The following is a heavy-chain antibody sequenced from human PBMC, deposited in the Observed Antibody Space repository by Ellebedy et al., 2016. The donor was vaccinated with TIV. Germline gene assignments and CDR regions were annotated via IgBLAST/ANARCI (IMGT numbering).Heavy chain of an antibody. J-gene: IGHJ5*02. CDR2: ISSNGGST. V-gene: IGHV3-64*01. CDR1: GFTFSSYA. CDR3: ARDFYDDRLQKLVRYNWFDP. Sequence: GESLKISCAASGFTFSSYAMHWVRQAPGKGLEYVSAISSNGGSTYYANSVKGRFTISRDNAKNSLYLQMNSLRDEDTAVYYCARDFYDDRLQKLVRYNWFDPWGQGTLVTVSS. D-gene: IGHD6-13*01.